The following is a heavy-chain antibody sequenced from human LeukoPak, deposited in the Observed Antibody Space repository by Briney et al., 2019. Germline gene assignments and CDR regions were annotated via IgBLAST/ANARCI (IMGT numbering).Heavy chain of an antibody. D-gene: IGHD3-9*01. CDR2: MNPNSGNT. CDR1: GYTFTSYG. V-gene: IGHV1-8*02. J-gene: IGHJ6*03. Sequence: ASVKVSCKASGYTFTSYGINWVRQATGQGLEWMGWMNPNSGNTGYAQKFQGRVTMTRNTSISTAYMELSSLRSEDTAVYYCARGVLRYFDWLKSYYYYYMDVWGKGTTVTISS. CDR3: ARGVLRYFDWLKSYYYYYMDV.